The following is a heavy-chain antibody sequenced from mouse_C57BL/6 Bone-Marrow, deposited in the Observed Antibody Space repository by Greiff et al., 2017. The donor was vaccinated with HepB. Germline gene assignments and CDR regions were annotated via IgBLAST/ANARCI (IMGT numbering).Heavy chain of an antibody. CDR2: ISYDGSN. J-gene: IGHJ4*01. Sequence: EVQLQESGPGLVKPSQSLSLTCSVTGYSITSGYYWNWIRQFPGNKLEWMGYISYDGSNNYNPSLKNRISITRDTSKNQFFLKLNSVTTEDTATYYCARDYYYGSSYGAMDYWGQGTSVTVSS. CDR1: GYSITSGYY. D-gene: IGHD1-1*01. CDR3: ARDYYYGSSYGAMDY. V-gene: IGHV3-6*01.